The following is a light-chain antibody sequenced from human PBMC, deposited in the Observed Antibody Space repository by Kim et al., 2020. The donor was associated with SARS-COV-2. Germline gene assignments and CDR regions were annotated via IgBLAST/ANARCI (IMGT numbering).Light chain of an antibody. CDR3: QSYDSSLSGWL. V-gene: IGLV1-40*01. CDR1: SSNIGAGYD. CDR2: GDS. Sequence: RVTISCTGSSSNIGAGYDVHWYQQLPGTAPKLLIYGDSIRPSGVPDRFSGSKSDTSASLAITGLQAEDEAEYYSQSYDSSLSGWLFGGGTQLTVL. J-gene: IGLJ3*02.